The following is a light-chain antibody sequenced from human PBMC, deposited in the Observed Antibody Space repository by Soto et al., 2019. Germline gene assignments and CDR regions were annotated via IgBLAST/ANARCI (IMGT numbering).Light chain of an antibody. V-gene: IGKV3-15*01. J-gene: IGKJ1*01. CDR3: QHYNNWPPWT. CDR2: GAS. CDR1: QSAGSN. Sequence: VMTQSPGTLSPLPGERATLSCTASQSAGSNLAWYQQKPGQAPRLLVYGASTRATGIPPRFSGSGSGTEFTLTISTLQSEDLAIYYCQHYNNWPPWTFGQGTKLAIK.